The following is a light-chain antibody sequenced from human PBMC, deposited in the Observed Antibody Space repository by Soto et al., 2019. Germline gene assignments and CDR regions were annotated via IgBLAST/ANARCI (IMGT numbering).Light chain of an antibody. Sequence: QAVVTQEPSLTVSPGGTVTLTCASSTGPVTSDYYPNWFQQKPGQAPRALIYSTTKTHSWTPARFSGSLLGGKAALTLSGVQPEDEADYYCLLYYGAAVVFGGGTKLTVL. CDR1: TGPVTSDYY. J-gene: IGLJ2*01. V-gene: IGLV7-43*01. CDR3: LLYYGAAVV. CDR2: STT.